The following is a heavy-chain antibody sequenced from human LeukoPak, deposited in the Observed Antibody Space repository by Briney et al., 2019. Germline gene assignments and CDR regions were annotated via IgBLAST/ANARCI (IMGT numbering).Heavy chain of an antibody. CDR1: GFTFSTYG. CDR2: ITYDGYYK. CDR3: ARGGAYSSGWYYYFDY. V-gene: IGHV3-30*03. J-gene: IGHJ4*02. D-gene: IGHD6-19*01. Sequence: GTSLRLSCAASGFTFSTYGMHWVRQAPGKGLEWVALITYDGYYKYYSDSVKGRFTISSDTSKNTLYLQMNSLRAEDTAVYYCARGGAYSSGWYYYFDYWGQGTLVTVSS.